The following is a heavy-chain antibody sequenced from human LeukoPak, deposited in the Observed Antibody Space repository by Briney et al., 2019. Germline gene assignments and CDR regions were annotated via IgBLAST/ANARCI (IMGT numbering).Heavy chain of an antibody. CDR3: ARARQLVLSWFDP. D-gene: IGHD6-6*01. CDR1: GFTFSSYS. V-gene: IGHV3-21*01. J-gene: IGHJ5*02. Sequence: GGSLRLSCAASGFTFSSYSMNWVRQAPGKGLEWVSSISSSSSYIYYADSVKGRFTISRDNAKNSLYLQMNSLRAEDTAVYYCARARQLVLSWFDPWGQGTLVTVSS. CDR2: ISSSSSYI.